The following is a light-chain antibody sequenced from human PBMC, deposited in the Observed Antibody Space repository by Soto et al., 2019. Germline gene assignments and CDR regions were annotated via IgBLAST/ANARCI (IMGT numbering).Light chain of an antibody. CDR1: SSDVGGYNY. J-gene: IGLJ1*01. V-gene: IGLV2-11*01. CDR2: DVS. Sequence: QSALTQPRSVSGSPGQSVTISCTGASSDVGGYNYVSWYQQHPGKAPKLMIYDVSKRPSGVPDRFSGSKSGNTASLTISGLQSEDEADCYCCSYAGSYTFSVFGTGTKVTVL. CDR3: CSYAGSYTFSV.